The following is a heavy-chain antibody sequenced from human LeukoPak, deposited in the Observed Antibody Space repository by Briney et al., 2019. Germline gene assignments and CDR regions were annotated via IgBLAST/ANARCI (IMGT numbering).Heavy chain of an antibody. CDR3: AREPEGVLPHFDY. J-gene: IGHJ4*02. CDR2: ISYDGSNK. V-gene: IGHV3-30-3*01. Sequence: GSLRLSCAASGFTFSSYAMHWVRQAPGKGLEWVAVISYDGSNKYYADSVKGRFTISRDNSKNTLYLQMNSLRAEDTAVYYCAREPEGVLPHFDYWGQGTLVTVSS. D-gene: IGHD1-14*01. CDR1: GFTFSSYA.